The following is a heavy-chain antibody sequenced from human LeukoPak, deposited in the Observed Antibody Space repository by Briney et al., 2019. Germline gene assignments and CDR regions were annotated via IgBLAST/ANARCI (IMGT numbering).Heavy chain of an antibody. D-gene: IGHD6-13*01. Sequence: GASVKVSCKASGYTFTGYYMHWVRQAPGQGLEWMGRINPNSGGTNYAQKFQGRVTMTRDTSISTAYMELSRLRSDDTAVYYCARSGIAAAGTPQGIYYYYYMDVWAKGPRSPSP. J-gene: IGHJ6*03. CDR1: GYTFTGYY. CDR3: ARSGIAAAGTPQGIYYYYYMDV. CDR2: INPNSGGT. V-gene: IGHV1-2*06.